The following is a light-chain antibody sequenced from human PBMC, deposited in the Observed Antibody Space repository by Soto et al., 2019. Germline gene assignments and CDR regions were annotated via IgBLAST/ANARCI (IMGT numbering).Light chain of an antibody. CDR1: SSDVGGYNY. Sequence: QSALTQPASVSGSPGQSITISCTGTSSDVGGYNYVSWYQQHPGKAPKFMIYDVSNRPSGVSTRFSGSKSGNTASLTISGLQAXDEADYYCNSYTTSNTRQIVFGTGTKVTVL. V-gene: IGLV2-14*01. CDR3: NSYTTSNTRQIV. CDR2: DVS. J-gene: IGLJ1*01.